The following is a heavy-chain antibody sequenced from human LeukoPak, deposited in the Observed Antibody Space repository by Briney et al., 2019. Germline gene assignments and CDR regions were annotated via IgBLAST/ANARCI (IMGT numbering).Heavy chain of an antibody. CDR2: VRYDGKNQ. D-gene: IGHD4-23*01. Sequence: PGGSLRLSCTASGFTFSSYGIHWVRQAPGKGLEWVSFVRYDGKNQYYADSVKGRFTVSRDNSKKTVSLQMHSLRREDTAVYCCVKDLLQWYKFDSWGQGTLVIVSS. V-gene: IGHV3-30*02. CDR3: VKDLLQWYKFDS. CDR1: GFTFSSYG. J-gene: IGHJ4*02.